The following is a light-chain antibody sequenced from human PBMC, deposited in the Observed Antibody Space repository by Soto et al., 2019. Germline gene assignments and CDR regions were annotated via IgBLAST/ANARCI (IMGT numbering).Light chain of an antibody. V-gene: IGKV3-11*01. CDR2: DAS. CDR1: QSVSSY. J-gene: IGKJ1*01. Sequence: EIVLTQSPDTLSLSPGERATLSCRASQSVSSYLAWYQQKPGQAPRLLIYDASNRATGIPARFSGSGSGTDFTLTIRSLEPEDFAVYYCQQPETFGQGTKVEIK. CDR3: QQPET.